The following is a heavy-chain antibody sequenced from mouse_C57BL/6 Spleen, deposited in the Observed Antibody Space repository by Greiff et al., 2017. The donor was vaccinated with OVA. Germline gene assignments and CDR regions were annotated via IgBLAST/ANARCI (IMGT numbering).Heavy chain of an antibody. Sequence: EVQLVESGPGLVKPSQSLSLTCSVTGYSITSGYYWNWIRQFPGNKLEWMGYISYDGSHNYNPSLKNRISITRDTSKNQFFLKLNSVTTEDTATYYCARDRAMDYWGQGTSVTVSS. CDR2: ISYDGSH. CDR1: GYSITSGYY. J-gene: IGHJ4*01. V-gene: IGHV3-6*01. CDR3: ARDRAMDY.